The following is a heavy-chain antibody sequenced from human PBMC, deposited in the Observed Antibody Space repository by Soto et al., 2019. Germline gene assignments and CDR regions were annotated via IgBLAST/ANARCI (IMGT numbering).Heavy chain of an antibody. CDR2: INHSGST. V-gene: IGHV4-34*01. D-gene: IGHD2-8*02. CDR1: GGSFSGYY. Sequence: QVQLQQWGAGLLKPSETLSLTCAVYGGSFSGYYWTWIRQPPGTGLEWIGEINHSGSTNYNPPLKSRVTISVDTSTNQFSLKLTSVTASDTAVYYCATDKITGLFDYWGQGTLVTVSS. J-gene: IGHJ4*02. CDR3: ATDKITGLFDY.